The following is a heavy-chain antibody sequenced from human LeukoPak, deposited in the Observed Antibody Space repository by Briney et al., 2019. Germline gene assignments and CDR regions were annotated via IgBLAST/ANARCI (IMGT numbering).Heavy chain of an antibody. CDR1: GFTFSSYE. V-gene: IGHV3-48*03. CDR3: ARAPKGWIVTAISFDY. D-gene: IGHD5-12*01. J-gene: IGHJ4*02. Sequence: GGSLRLSCAASGFTFSSYEMNWVRQAPGKGLEWVSYISSSGSDISYADSVKGRFTISRDNAKSSLLLQMNSLRAEDTAVYYCARAPKGWIVTAISFDYWGQGTLVTVSS. CDR2: ISSSGSDI.